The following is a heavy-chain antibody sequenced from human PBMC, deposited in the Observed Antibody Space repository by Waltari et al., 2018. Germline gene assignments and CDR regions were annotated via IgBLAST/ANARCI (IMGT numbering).Heavy chain of an antibody. CDR3: ARVVAVAGTRYFDY. J-gene: IGHJ4*02. CDR1: GYSISSGYY. Sequence: QVQLQESGPGLVKPSETLSLTCAVSGYSISSGYYWGWIRQPPGKGLEWIGSIYPSGGTYYNPSLKSRVTISVDTSKTQFSLKLSSVTAADTAVYYCARVVAVAGTRYFDYWGQGTLVTVSS. D-gene: IGHD6-19*01. CDR2: IYPSGGT. V-gene: IGHV4-38-2*01.